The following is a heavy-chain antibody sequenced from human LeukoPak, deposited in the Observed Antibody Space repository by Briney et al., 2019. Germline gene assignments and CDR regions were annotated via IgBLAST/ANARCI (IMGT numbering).Heavy chain of an antibody. CDR1: GFTFSSYA. CDR3: ARDVPNKYSNGRYDAFDI. D-gene: IGHD2/OR15-2a*01. V-gene: IGHV3-30-3*01. Sequence: GGSLRPSCAASGFTFSSYAMHWVRQAPGKGLEWVAVISYDGSNKYYADSVKGRFTISRDNSKNTLYLQMNSLRAEDTAVYYCARDVPNKYSNGRYDAFDIWGQGTMVTVSS. J-gene: IGHJ3*02. CDR2: ISYDGSNK.